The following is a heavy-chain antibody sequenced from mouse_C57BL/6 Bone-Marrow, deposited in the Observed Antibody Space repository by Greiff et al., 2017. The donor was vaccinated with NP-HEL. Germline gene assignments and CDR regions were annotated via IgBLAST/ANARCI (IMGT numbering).Heavy chain of an antibody. CDR2: IDPSSGGT. V-gene: IGHV1-72*01. J-gene: IGHJ2*01. CDR1: GYTFTSYW. Sequence: VQLQQPGAELVKPGASVKLSCKASGYTFTSYWMHWVKQRPGRGLEWIGRIDPSSGGTKYNEKFKSKATLTVDKPSSTAYMQLSSLTSEDSAVYYCESEDSRRDYFDDWGQSTTLTAAS. CDR3: ESEDSRRDYFDD.